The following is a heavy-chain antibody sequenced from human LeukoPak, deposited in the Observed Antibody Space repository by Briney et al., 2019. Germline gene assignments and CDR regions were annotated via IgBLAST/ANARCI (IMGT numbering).Heavy chain of an antibody. J-gene: IGHJ4*02. CDR1: GFTFSNYW. CDR3: ARAGSYRFDC. V-gene: IGHV3-74*01. D-gene: IGHD3-16*02. Sequence: GGSLRLSCAASGFTFSNYWMHWVRQVPGRGLVWVSRINTDGSTIDYADSLKGRFTISRDDAKNTLYLQVYSLRDEDTAIYYCARAGSYRFDCWGQGTLVTVSS. CDR2: INTDGSTI.